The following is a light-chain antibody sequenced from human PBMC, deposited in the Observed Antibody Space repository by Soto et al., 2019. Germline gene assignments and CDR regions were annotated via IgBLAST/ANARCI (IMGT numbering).Light chain of an antibody. CDR3: CAYAGGSVYVL. V-gene: IGLV2-23*02. CDR2: EVT. J-gene: IGLJ3*02. Sequence: QSALTQPASVSGSPGQSITISCTGTSGDVGSFNLVSWYQQHPGKAPHLLIYEVTQRPSGVSNLFAGSKSGNTASLTISGLQAEDEADYYCCAYAGGSVYVLFGGGTKLTVL. CDR1: SGDVGSFNL.